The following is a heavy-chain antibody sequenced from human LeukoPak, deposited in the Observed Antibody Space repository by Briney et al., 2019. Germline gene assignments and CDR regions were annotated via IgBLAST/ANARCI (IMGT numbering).Heavy chain of an antibody. CDR3: AKDSRPYCGGDCPVLA. J-gene: IGHJ6*04. CDR1: GFTFIDYD. D-gene: IGHD2-21*02. V-gene: IGHV3-13*01. CDR2: IGIRGDT. Sequence: GGSLRLSCAASGFTFIDYDMPWVRQVIGKGLEWVSAIGIRGDTHYSGSVKGRFTISRENAESSLYLQMNSLRAEDTAVYYCAKDSRPYCGGDCPVLAWGKGTTVTVSS.